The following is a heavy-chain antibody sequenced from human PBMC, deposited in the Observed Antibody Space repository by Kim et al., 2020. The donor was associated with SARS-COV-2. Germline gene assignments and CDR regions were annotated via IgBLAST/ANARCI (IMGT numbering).Heavy chain of an antibody. CDR1: GFTFTSSA. CDR3: AADPEWELLPNFDY. V-gene: IGHV1-58*01. D-gene: IGHD1-26*01. J-gene: IGHJ4*02. CDR2: IVVGSGNT. Sequence: SVKVSCKASGFTFTSSAVQWVRQARGQRLEWIGWIVVGSGNTNYAQKFQERVTITRDMSTSTAYIELSSLRSEDTAVYYCAADPEWELLPNFDYWGQGTLVTVSS.